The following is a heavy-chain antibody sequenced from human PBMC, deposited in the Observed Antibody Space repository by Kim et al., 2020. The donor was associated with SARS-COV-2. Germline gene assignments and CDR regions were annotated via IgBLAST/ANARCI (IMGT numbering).Heavy chain of an antibody. V-gene: IGHV3-23*01. Sequence: GGSLRLSCAASGFTFSSIGMTWVRQAPGKGLEWVSSISGSGITTYYADSVKGRFTVSRDNSKNTLYLQMSSLRAEDTAVYYCAKGPSAIYFPLAYWGQGTLVTVYS. CDR1: GFTFSSIG. CDR2: ISGSGITT. J-gene: IGHJ4*02. D-gene: IGHD1-26*01. CDR3: AKGPSAIYFPLAY.